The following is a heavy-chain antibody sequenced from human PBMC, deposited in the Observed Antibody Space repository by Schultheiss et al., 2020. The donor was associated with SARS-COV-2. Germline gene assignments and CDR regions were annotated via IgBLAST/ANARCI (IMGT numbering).Heavy chain of an antibody. Sequence: GESLKISCAASGFTVSSNYMSWVRQAPGKGLEWVGRIRSKANSYATAYAASVKGRFTISRDDSKNTAYLQMNSLRAEDTAVYYCARDRSIGGGDDAFDIWGQGTMVTVSS. CDR2: IRSKANSYAT. CDR1: GFTVSSNY. CDR3: ARDRSIGGGDDAFDI. D-gene: IGHD6-6*01. V-gene: IGHV3-73*01. J-gene: IGHJ3*02.